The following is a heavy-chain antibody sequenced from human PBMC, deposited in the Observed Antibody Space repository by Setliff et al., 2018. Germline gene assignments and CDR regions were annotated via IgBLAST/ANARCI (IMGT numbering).Heavy chain of an antibody. CDR2: IKQDGSEK. V-gene: IGHV3-7*01. J-gene: IGHJ6*02. Sequence: GGSLRLSCAASGFTFSSYTINWVRQAPGKGLEWVANIKQDGSEKYYVDSVKGRFTISRDNAKNSLYLQMNSLRAEDTAVYYCARDVRVYDSSGYYYYYYGMDVWGQGTTVTVSS. CDR1: GFTFSSYT. CDR3: ARDVRVYDSSGYYYYYYGMDV. D-gene: IGHD3-22*01.